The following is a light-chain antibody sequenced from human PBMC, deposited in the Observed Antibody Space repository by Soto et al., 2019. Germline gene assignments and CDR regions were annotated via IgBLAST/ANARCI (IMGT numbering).Light chain of an antibody. J-gene: IGKJ1*01. CDR2: GAS. V-gene: IGKV3-15*01. CDR3: QQYISSPLT. CDR1: QSVSSN. Sequence: EIVMTQSPATLSVSPGERATLSCGASQSVSSNLAWYQQKPGQGPRLLIYGASSRATGIPARFSGSGSATDFTLTISRLEPEDFAVYYCQQYISSPLTFGQGTKVDIK.